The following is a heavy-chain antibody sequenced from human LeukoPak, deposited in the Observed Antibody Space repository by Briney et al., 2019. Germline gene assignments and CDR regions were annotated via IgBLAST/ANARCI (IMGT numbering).Heavy chain of an antibody. CDR1: GGSISRGGHY. D-gene: IGHD3-22*01. J-gene: IGHJ4*02. V-gene: IGHV4-30-4*08. CDR3: ARDVYYDSSGSLDY. Sequence: SETLSLTCTVSGGSISRGGHYWSWIRQHPGKGLEWIGYIYYSGSTYYNPSLKSRVTISVDTSKNQFSLKLSSVTAADTAVYYCARDVYYDSSGSLDYWGQGTLVTVSS. CDR2: IYYSGST.